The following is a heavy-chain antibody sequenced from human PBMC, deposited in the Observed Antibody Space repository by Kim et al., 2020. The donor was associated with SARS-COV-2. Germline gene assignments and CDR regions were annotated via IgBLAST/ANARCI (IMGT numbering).Heavy chain of an antibody. CDR2: ISGSGGST. V-gene: IGHV3-23*01. D-gene: IGHD2-15*01. CDR3: ALGCSGGSCSPHYYYYGMDV. J-gene: IGHJ6*02. CDR1: GFTFSSYA. Sequence: GGSLRLSCAASGFTFSSYAMSWVRQAPGKGLEWVSAISGSGGSTYYADSVKGRFTISRDNSKNTLYLQMNSLRAEDTAVYYCALGCSGGSCSPHYYYYGMDVWGQGTTVTVSS.